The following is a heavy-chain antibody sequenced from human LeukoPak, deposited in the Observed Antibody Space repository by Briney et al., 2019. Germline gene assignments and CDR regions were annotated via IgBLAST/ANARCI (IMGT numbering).Heavy chain of an antibody. D-gene: IGHD3-22*01. CDR2: ISGSGGST. V-gene: IGHV3-23*01. Sequence: GGSLRLSCAASGFTFSSYAMSWVRQAPGKGLEWVSAISGSGGSTYYADSVKGRFTISRDNSKNTLYLQMNSLRAEDTAVYYCAKAHEGITMIVVVIPFDYWGQGTLVAVSS. CDR3: AKAHEGITMIVVVIPFDY. CDR1: GFTFSSYA. J-gene: IGHJ4*02.